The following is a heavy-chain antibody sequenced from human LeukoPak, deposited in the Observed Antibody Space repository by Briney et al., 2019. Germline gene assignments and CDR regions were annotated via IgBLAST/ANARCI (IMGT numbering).Heavy chain of an antibody. Sequence: GGSLRLSCAASGFTFSSYAMHWVRQAPGKGLEGVAVISYDGSNKYYADSVKGRFTIPRDNSKNTLYLQMNSLRAEDTAGYYCARDPPPYCGGDCYYYFDYWGQGTLVTVSS. CDR3: ARDPPPYCGGDCYYYFDY. V-gene: IGHV3-30*04. CDR2: ISYDGSNK. CDR1: GFTFSSYA. J-gene: IGHJ4*02. D-gene: IGHD2-21*02.